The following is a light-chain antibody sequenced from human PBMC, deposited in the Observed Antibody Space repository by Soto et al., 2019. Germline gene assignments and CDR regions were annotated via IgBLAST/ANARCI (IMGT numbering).Light chain of an antibody. CDR1: QSVSGY. Sequence: IVLTQSPATLSLSPGERATLSCRASQSVSGYLAWYQQKPGQAPRLLIYDACNRATGIPARFSGSGSGTDFTLTISSLEPEDFAVYYCQQRSNWRFTFGPGTKVDIK. J-gene: IGKJ3*01. CDR3: QQRSNWRFT. CDR2: DAC. V-gene: IGKV3-11*01.